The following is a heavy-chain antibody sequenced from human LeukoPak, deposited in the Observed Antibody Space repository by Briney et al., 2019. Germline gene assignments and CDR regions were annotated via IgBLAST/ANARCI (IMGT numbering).Heavy chain of an antibody. CDR1: GFTFAAYA. Sequence: GGSLRLSCAAYGFTFAAYAMHWVRQAPGKGLEWVSLISGDGGSTYYADSVKGRFTISRDNSKNSLYLQMNSLRTEDTALYYCATAATYSSSSDCFDPWGQGTLVTVSS. D-gene: IGHD6-6*01. CDR3: ATAATYSSSSDCFDP. CDR2: ISGDGGST. J-gene: IGHJ5*02. V-gene: IGHV3-43*02.